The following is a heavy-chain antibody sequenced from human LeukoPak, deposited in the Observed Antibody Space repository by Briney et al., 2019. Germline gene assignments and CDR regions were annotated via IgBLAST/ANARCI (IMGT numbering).Heavy chain of an antibody. D-gene: IGHD3-9*01. CDR1: GFTVSSNY. V-gene: IGHV3-66*01. Sequence: PGGSLRLSCAASGFTVSSNYMSWVRQAPGKGLEWVSVIYSGGSTYYADSVKGRFTISRDNSKNTLYLQMNSLRAEDTAVYYCARDILSDAFDIWGQGTMVTVSS. CDR2: IYSGGST. J-gene: IGHJ3*02. CDR3: ARDILSDAFDI.